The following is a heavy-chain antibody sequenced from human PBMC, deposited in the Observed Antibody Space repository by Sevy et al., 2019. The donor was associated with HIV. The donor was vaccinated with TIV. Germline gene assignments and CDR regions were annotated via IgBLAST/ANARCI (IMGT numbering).Heavy chain of an antibody. J-gene: IGHJ6*02. D-gene: IGHD3-3*01. CDR2: IIPIFGTA. CDR3: ARVTAYPKDTIFGVVLYGMDV. CDR1: GGTFSSYA. V-gene: IGHV1-69*13. Sequence: ASVKVSCKASGGTFSSYAISWVRQAPGQGLEWMGGIIPIFGTANYAQKFQGRVTITADESTSTAYMELSSLRSEDTAVYYCARVTAYPKDTIFGVVLYGMDVWGQGTTVTVSS.